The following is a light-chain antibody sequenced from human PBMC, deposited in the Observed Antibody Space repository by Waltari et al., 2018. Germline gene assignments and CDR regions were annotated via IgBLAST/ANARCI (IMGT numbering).Light chain of an antibody. CDR1: SSDVGNYNR. CDR2: AVS. V-gene: IGLV2-23*02. Sequence: QSALTQPASVSGSPGQSITISCTGTSSDVGNYNRVSWYQHHPGKAPKLMLYAVSTLHSGCSYRCAGAKSGDMASLKISGLQPEDEAEYFCSSYAGSSKGVFGGGTKVTVL. CDR3: SSYAGSSKGV. J-gene: IGLJ2*01.